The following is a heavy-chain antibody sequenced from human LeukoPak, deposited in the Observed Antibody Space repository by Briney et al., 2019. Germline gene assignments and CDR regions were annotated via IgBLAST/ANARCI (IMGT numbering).Heavy chain of an antibody. Sequence: GGSLRLSCAASVFTFHNYNMNWVRQATGKALEWVSSITSRGSYIFYADSVKGRFTISRDNAKNSLYLQMNSLRAEDTAVYYCARWFRNYYDSSGYRHDAFDIWGQGTMVTVSS. CDR2: ITSRGSYI. CDR1: VFTFHNYN. J-gene: IGHJ3*02. V-gene: IGHV3-21*01. D-gene: IGHD3-22*01. CDR3: ARWFRNYYDSSGYRHDAFDI.